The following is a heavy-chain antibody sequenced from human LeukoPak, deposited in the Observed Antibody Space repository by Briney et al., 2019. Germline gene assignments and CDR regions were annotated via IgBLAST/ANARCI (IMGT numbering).Heavy chain of an antibody. CDR3: AKSYYDFWSGPRVSEPSYYYYYYYMDV. D-gene: IGHD3-3*01. V-gene: IGHV1-2*02. CDR2: INPNSGGT. J-gene: IGHJ6*03. CDR1: GYTFTGYY. Sequence: ASVKVSCKASGYTFTGYYMHWVRQAPGQGLEWMGWINPNSGGTNYAQKFQGRVTMTRDTSISTAYMELSRLRSDDTAVYYCAKSYYDFWSGPRVSEPSYYYYYYYMDVWGKGTTVTVSS.